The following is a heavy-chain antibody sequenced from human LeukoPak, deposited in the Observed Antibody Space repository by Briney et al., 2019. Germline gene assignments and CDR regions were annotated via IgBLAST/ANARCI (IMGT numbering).Heavy chain of an antibody. CDR3: ARAGGYSSGWYGVDY. Sequence: LSLTCAVYGGSFSGYYWSWIRQPPGKGLEGGSYIHNSGSTIYYADSVKGRFTISRDNAKNSLYLQMNSLRADDTAVYYCARAGGYSSGWYGVDYWGQGTLVTVSS. CDR2: IHNSGSTI. CDR1: GGSFSGYY. J-gene: IGHJ4*02. D-gene: IGHD6-19*01. V-gene: IGHV3-11*01.